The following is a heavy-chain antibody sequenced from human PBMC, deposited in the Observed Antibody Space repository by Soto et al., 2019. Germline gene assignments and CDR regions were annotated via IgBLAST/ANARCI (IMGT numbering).Heavy chain of an antibody. CDR3: AKARXXXXXXXSGYPVDY. CDR1: GFTFSSYA. Sequence: EVQMLESGGGLVQPGGSLRLSCAASGFTFSSYAMSWVRQAPGKGLEWVSAISGSGGSTYYADSVKGRFTISRDNSKXXXXXXXXXXXXXXXXXXXXAKARXXXXXXXSGYPVDYWGQVTLVTVSS. D-gene: IGHD3-3*01. V-gene: IGHV3-23*01. J-gene: IGHJ4*02. CDR2: ISGSGGST.